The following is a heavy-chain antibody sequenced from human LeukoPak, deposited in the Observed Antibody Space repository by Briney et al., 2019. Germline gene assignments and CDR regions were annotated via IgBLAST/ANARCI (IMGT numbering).Heavy chain of an antibody. CDR1: GGSITSYY. CDR2: IYTSGNT. CDR3: ARGQRMDV. Sequence: SETLSLTCAVSGGSITSYYWTWIRQPAGKGLEWIGRIYTSGNTNYNPSLKSRVTMSLDMSKNQLSLKLSSVTAADTAVYYCARGQRMDVWGQGTTVTVSS. J-gene: IGHJ6*02. V-gene: IGHV4-4*07. D-gene: IGHD5-24*01.